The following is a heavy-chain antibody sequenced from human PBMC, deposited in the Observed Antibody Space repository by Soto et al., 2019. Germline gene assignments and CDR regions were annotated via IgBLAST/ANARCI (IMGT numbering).Heavy chain of an antibody. V-gene: IGHV3-23*01. CDR1: GFTFSSYA. D-gene: IGHD1-26*01. CDR2: ISGSGGST. CDR3: AKDWPDSGSFFYYFDY. Sequence: SLRLSCAASGFTFSSYAMSWVRQAPGKGLEWVSAISGSGGSTYYADSVKGRFTISRDNSKNTLYLQMNSLRAEDTAVYYCAKDWPDSGSFFYYFDYWGQGTLVTVSS. J-gene: IGHJ4*02.